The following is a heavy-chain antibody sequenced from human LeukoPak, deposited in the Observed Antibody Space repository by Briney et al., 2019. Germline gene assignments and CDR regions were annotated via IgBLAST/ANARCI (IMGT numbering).Heavy chain of an antibody. CDR3: ARDTFYYDSSGYYPHGTLDY. D-gene: IGHD3-22*01. CDR1: GFTFSDYY. J-gene: IGHJ4*02. V-gene: IGHV3-11*04. CDR2: ITSSGSTI. Sequence: PGGSVRLSCAASGFTFSDYYMSWIRQAPGKGREWVSYITSSGSTIYYADSVKGRFTISRDNAKNSLYLQMNSLRAEDAALHYWARDTFYYDSSGYYPHGTLDYCGEGNLVTVSS.